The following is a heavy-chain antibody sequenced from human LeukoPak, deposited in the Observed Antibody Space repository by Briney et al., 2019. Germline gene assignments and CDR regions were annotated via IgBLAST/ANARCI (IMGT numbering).Heavy chain of an antibody. CDR2: IKQDGSEK. J-gene: IGHJ4*02. V-gene: IGHV3-7*01. CDR1: GFTFRRYW. Sequence: GGSLRLSCAASGFTFRRYWMSWVRQAPGKGLEWVANIKQDGSEKYYVDSVKGRFTISRDNAKNSLYLQMNSLRAEDTAVYYCARHWRNYYDSSGYYHFDYWGQGTLVTVSS. D-gene: IGHD3-22*01. CDR3: ARHWRNYYDSSGYYHFDY.